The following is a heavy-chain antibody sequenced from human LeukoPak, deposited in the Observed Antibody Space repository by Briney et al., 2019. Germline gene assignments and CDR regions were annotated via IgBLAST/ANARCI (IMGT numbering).Heavy chain of an antibody. CDR2: ISGSSTTI. CDR1: GFTFSRFS. CDR3: ARDMSPQVVPYAIVADS. J-gene: IGHJ4*02. V-gene: IGHV3-48*01. Sequence: GGSLRLSCAASGFTFSRFSMNWVRQAPGKGLEWVSYISGSSTTIYYADSVKGRFTISRDNGKNSMFLQMNSLGAEDTAVYYCARDMSPQVVPYAIVADSWGQGTLVTVST. D-gene: IGHD2-2*01.